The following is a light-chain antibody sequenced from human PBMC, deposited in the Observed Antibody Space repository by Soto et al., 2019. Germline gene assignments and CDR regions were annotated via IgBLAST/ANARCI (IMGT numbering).Light chain of an antibody. Sequence: NFMLTQPHSVSESPGKTVTISCTRSSGSIASSYVQWYQQRPGSSPTTVIYEDNQRPSGVPDRFSGSIDSSSNSASLTVSGLKTEDEADYYCQSYDSSNHGDVLFGGGTKLTVL. V-gene: IGLV6-57*01. CDR3: QSYDSSNHGDVL. CDR2: EDN. J-gene: IGLJ2*01. CDR1: SGSIASSY.